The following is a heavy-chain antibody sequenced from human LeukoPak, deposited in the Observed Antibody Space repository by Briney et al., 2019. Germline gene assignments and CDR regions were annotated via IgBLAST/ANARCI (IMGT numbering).Heavy chain of an antibody. J-gene: IGHJ3*02. D-gene: IGHD2-21*01. CDR2: ISYDGSNK. CDR1: GFTFSSYG. CDR3: ARGGVVVLGVMDI. Sequence: GGSLRLSCAASGFTFSSYGMHWVRQAPGKGLEWVAVISYDGSNKYYADSVKGRFTISRDNSKNTLYLQMNSLRAEDTAVYYCARGGVVVLGVMDIWGQGTVVTVSS. V-gene: IGHV3-30*03.